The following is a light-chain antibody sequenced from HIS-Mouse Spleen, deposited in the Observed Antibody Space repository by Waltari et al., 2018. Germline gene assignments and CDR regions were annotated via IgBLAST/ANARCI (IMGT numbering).Light chain of an antibody. CDR1: ALPKKY. V-gene: IGLV3-10*01. Sequence: SYELTQPPSVSVSPGQTARITCSGDALPKKYAYWYQQKSGQASVLVIYEDGKRPSVLPGRVSGSSSGTMATLTISGAQVEDEADYYCYSTDSSGNHRVFGGGTKLTVL. CDR2: EDG. J-gene: IGLJ2*01. CDR3: YSTDSSGNHRV.